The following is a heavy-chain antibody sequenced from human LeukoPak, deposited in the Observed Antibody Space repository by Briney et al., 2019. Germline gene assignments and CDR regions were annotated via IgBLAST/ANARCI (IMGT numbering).Heavy chain of an antibody. J-gene: IGHJ4*02. Sequence: PGRSLRLSCAASGFTFSSYGMHWVRQAPGKGLEWVAVIWYDGSNKYYADSVKGRFTISSDNSKNPLYLQMNSLRAEDTAVYYCARGFGCSSTSCYSRDQNLHYWGQGTLVTVSS. CDR2: IWYDGSNK. V-gene: IGHV3-33*01. CDR3: ARGFGCSSTSCYSRDQNLHY. CDR1: GFTFSSYG. D-gene: IGHD2-2*01.